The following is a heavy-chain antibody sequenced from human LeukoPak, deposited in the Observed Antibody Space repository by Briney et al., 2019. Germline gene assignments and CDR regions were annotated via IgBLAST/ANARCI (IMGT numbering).Heavy chain of an antibody. J-gene: IGHJ4*02. Sequence: GRSLRLSCVASGLPIADFAMHWVRQAPGKGLEWVSLISGDGVSTFYADSVKGRFSISRDNSKNSLYLEMNSLRTEDAAMYYCAKESGKFDYWGQGTLVAVSS. CDR2: ISGDGVST. V-gene: IGHV3-43*02. CDR3: AKESGKFDY. CDR1: GLPIADFA.